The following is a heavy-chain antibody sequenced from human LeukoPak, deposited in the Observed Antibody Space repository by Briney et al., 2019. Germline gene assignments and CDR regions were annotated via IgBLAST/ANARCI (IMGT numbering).Heavy chain of an antibody. CDR1: GFTFSSYA. CDR2: ISWDGGNI. J-gene: IGHJ4*02. D-gene: IGHD2-2*02. CDR3: AKAAIRYTTRWNNFDY. Sequence: GGSLRLSCAASGFTFSSYAMHWVRQAPGKGLEWVSLISWDGGNIYYADSMKGRFTISRDNSKNSLYLQMNSLRPEDSAFYYCAKAAIRYTTRWNNFDYWGQGTLVTVSS. V-gene: IGHV3-43D*03.